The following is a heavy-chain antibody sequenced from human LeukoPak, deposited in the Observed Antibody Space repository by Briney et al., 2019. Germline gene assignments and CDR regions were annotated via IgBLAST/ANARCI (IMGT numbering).Heavy chain of an antibody. D-gene: IGHD3-22*01. CDR2: IYYSGST. CDR3: ARGVGSRYYYNRYYFDS. Sequence: SETLSLTCTVSGYSISSGYYWGWIRQPPGKGQEWIGSIYYSGSTYDNPSLKSRVTISVDTSKNQFSLKLSSVTATDTAIYYCARGVGSRYYYNRYYFDSWGQGTLVTVSS. V-gene: IGHV4-38-2*02. J-gene: IGHJ4*02. CDR1: GYSISSGYY.